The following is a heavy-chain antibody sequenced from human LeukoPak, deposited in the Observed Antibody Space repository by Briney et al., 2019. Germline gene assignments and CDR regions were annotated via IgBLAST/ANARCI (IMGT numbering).Heavy chain of an antibody. V-gene: IGHV3-23*01. CDR1: GFTFSSYA. CDR3: AKARSSRSYYYYYYMDV. D-gene: IGHD6-13*01. J-gene: IGHJ6*03. Sequence: PGGSLRLSCAASGFTFSSYAMSWVRQAPGKGLEWVSGISGSGGSTNYADSVKGRFTISRDNSKNTLYLQMNSLRAEDTALYYCAKARSSRSYYYYYYMDVWGKGTTVTISS. CDR2: ISGSGGST.